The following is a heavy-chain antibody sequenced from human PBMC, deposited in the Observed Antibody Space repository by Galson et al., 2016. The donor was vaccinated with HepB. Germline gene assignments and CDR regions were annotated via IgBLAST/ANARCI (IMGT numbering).Heavy chain of an antibody. CDR2: ITGSGGST. J-gene: IGHJ3*02. CDR3: TKDLNVLRFLDWSGEAFVS. Sequence: SLRLSCAASGFTFNSYALSWVRQAPGKGLEWVSSITGSGGSTFYADSVKGRFTISRDNSKNTLYLQMNSLRAEDTAVYYCTKDLNVLRFLDWSGEAFVSGGRRTMVTASS. V-gene: IGHV3-23*01. D-gene: IGHD3-3*01. CDR1: GFTFNSYA.